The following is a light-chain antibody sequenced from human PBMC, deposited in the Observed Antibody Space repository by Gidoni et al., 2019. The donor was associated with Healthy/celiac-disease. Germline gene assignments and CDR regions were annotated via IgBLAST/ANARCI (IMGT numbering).Light chain of an antibody. CDR2: QDS. Sequence: SSELTQPPSLSVSPGQTASITCSGDKLGDKYACWYQQKPGQSPVLVIYQDSKRPSGIPERFSGSNSGNTATLTISGTQAMDEADYYCQAWDSITDVVFGGGTKLTVL. V-gene: IGLV3-1*01. CDR1: KLGDKY. CDR3: QAWDSITDVV. J-gene: IGLJ2*01.